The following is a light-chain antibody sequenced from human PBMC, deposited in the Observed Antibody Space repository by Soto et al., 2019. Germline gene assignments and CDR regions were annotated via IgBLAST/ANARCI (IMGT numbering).Light chain of an antibody. CDR3: SGFTGTTYV. Sequence: QSALTQPASVSGSPGQSLTISCTGTSSDVGGNKYVSWYQHYPGKAPKLVICDVSNRPSGVSNRFSGSRSGNTASLTISGLQAEDEADYYCSGFTGTTYVFGTGTKVTVL. V-gene: IGLV2-14*03. J-gene: IGLJ1*01. CDR2: DVS. CDR1: SSDVGGNKY.